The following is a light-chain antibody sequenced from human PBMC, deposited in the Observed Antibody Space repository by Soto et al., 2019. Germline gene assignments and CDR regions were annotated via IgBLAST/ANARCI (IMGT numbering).Light chain of an antibody. Sequence: QSVLTQPRSVSGSPGQSVTISCTGTSSDVGAYNSVSWYQHHPGKAPKLILYDVSRRPSGVPDRFSASKSDNTASLTISGLQTEDEADYYCCSYAGSNSVVFGGGTKLTVL. CDR3: CSYAGSNSVV. CDR2: DVS. J-gene: IGLJ2*01. CDR1: SSDVGAYNS. V-gene: IGLV2-11*01.